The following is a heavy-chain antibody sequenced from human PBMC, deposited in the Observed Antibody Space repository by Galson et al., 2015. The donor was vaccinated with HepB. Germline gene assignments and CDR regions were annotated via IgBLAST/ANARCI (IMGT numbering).Heavy chain of an antibody. CDR3: ARDRPFDY. CDR1: GFTFSNYA. J-gene: IGHJ4*02. Sequence: CAASGFTFSNYAMSWVRQAPGKGLEWVSTISGPGGSTYYADSVQGRFTISRDNSKNTLYLQMNSLRVEDTAVYYCARDRPFDYWGQGTLVTVSS. V-gene: IGHV3-23*01. CDR2: ISGPGGST.